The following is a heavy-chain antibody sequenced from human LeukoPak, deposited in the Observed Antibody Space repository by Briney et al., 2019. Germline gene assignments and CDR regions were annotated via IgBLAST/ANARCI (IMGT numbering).Heavy chain of an antibody. CDR3: ARTWRGYSYGYSPIPHENYYYYGMDV. Sequence: ASVTVSSNVSGYIFTVYYMHCVRQAAGQGREWIGSIHTNIGDTNYAQKFQGRVTTTRDTSISTAYMELSRLRSDDTAVYYCARTWRGYSYGYSPIPHENYYYYGMDVWGQGTTVTVSS. CDR2: IHTNIGDT. D-gene: IGHD5-18*01. J-gene: IGHJ6*02. CDR1: GYIFTVYY. V-gene: IGHV1-2*02.